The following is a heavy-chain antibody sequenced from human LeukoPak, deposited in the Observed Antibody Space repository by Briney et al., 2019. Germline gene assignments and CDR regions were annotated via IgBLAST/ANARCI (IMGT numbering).Heavy chain of an antibody. V-gene: IGHV1-2*02. CDR3: ARDPGSGSYFYYYYCMDV. J-gene: IGHJ6*03. Sequence: ASVKVSCKASGYTFTGYYMHWVRQAPGQGLEWMGWINPNSGGTNYAQKFQGRVTMTRDTSISTAYMELSRLRSDDTAVYYCARDPGSGSYFYYYYCMDVWGKGTTVTISS. CDR1: GYTFTGYY. D-gene: IGHD3-10*01. CDR2: INPNSGGT.